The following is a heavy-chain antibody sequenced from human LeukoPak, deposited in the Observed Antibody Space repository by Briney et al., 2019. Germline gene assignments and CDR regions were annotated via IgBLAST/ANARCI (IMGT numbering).Heavy chain of an antibody. CDR3: ARGGYSGSYYRFS. D-gene: IGHD6-25*01. Sequence: GGSLRLSCAASGFTFSDYWMHWVRQGPGKGPEWLSRTSKDGSDTFYADAAKGRFTASRDNAKNTVYLQVTNVRADDTAVYYCARGGYSGSYYRFSGGKGTVVTVAS. V-gene: IGHV3-74*01. J-gene: IGHJ4*02. CDR2: TSKDGSDT. CDR1: GFTFSDYW.